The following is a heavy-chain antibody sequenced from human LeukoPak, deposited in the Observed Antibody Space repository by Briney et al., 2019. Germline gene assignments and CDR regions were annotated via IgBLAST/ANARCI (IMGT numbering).Heavy chain of an antibody. CDR2: ISGSYDNT. CDR1: GFTVSNNY. CDR3: AKRYCSSTTCYWVAFDI. J-gene: IGHJ3*02. D-gene: IGHD2-2*01. Sequence: GGSLRLSCAASGFTVSNNYMSWVRQAPGKGLEWVSAISGSYDNTYYADSVKGRFTISRDNAKNTLYLKMDSLRAEDTAVYYCAKRYCSSTTCYWVAFDIWGQGTMVTVSS. V-gene: IGHV3-23*01.